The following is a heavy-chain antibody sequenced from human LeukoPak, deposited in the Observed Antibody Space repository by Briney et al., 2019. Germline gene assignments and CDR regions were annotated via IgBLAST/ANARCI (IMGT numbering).Heavy chain of an antibody. CDR3: ARGPGIAAAGIFDY. CDR2: IYPGDSDT. Sequence: GESLKISCQGSGYSFTNYWIGWVRQMPGKGLEWIGNIYPGDSDTRYSPSFQGQVTISADKSISTAYLQLSSLKASDTAMYYCARGPGIAAAGIFDYWGQGTLVTVSS. D-gene: IGHD6-13*01. CDR1: GYSFTNYW. V-gene: IGHV5-51*01. J-gene: IGHJ4*02.